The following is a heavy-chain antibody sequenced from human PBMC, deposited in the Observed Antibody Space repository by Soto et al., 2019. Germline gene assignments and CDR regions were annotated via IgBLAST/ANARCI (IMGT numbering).Heavy chain of an antibody. CDR3: AKITTS. V-gene: IGHV3-23*01. J-gene: IGHJ4*02. Sequence: PGGSLRRSWAASGLTFFSSAMSWVRQAPGKGLEWVSTTTTSGAGTYYADSVKGRFTISRDNSKNTLYLQMNSLRVEDTAVYYCAKITTSWGKGTRITVSS. CDR2: TTTSGAGT. CDR1: GLTFFSSA.